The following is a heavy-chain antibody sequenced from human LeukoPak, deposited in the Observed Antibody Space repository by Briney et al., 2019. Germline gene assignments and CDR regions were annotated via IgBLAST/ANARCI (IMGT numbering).Heavy chain of an antibody. D-gene: IGHD6-19*01. Sequence: GGSLRLSCAASGFTLSSYGIHWVRQAPGKGLEWVAVISSDGRTTYYADSVKGRFTISRDNSKSTMYVQMNSLRTEDTAVYYCTKEGAVTGSMWFDHWGQGTLVTVSS. CDR1: GFTLSSYG. V-gene: IGHV3-30*18. CDR3: TKEGAVTGSMWFDH. CDR2: ISSDGRTT. J-gene: IGHJ5*02.